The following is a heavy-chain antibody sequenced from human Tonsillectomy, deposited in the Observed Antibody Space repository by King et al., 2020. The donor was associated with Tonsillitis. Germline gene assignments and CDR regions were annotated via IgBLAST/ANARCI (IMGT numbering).Heavy chain of an antibody. J-gene: IGHJ2*01. CDR1: GGSIRSHY. D-gene: IGHD1-14*01. Sequence: VQLQESGPGLVKPSETLSLTCTVSGGSIRSHYWSWIRQPPGKGLEWIGYMYYSGSTKYNPSLKSRVTLSLDTSRNQFSLKLNSVTAADTAVYYCARDAPELVTSSYWYLDVWGRGTLVTVSS. CDR2: MYYSGST. CDR3: ARDAPELVTSSYWYLDV. V-gene: IGHV4-59*11.